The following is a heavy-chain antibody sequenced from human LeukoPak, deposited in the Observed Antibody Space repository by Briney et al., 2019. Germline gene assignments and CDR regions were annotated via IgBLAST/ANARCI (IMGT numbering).Heavy chain of an antibody. CDR1: SASMSTYY. CDR3: ARENNRAPDY. D-gene: IGHD1/OR15-1a*01. V-gene: IGHV4-59*01. CDR2: IYYTGSS. Sequence: PSETLSLTCTVSSASMSTYYWSLIRQSPGRGLEWIGCIYYTGSSIYNPSLKSRVTMSVDTSKNQFSLKLTSVTAADTAVYYCARENNRAPDYWGQGTLVTVSS. J-gene: IGHJ4*02.